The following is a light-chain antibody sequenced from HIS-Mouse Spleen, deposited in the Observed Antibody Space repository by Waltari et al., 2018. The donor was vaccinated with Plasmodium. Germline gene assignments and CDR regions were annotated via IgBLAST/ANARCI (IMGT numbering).Light chain of an antibody. J-gene: IGLJ3*02. CDR2: EDS. Sequence: SYELTQPPSVSVSPGQTARITCSGDAFPKKYAYWYQQKSGQAPVLVHYEDSKRPSGIPERFSGSSSGTMTTLTISGAQVEDEADYYCYSTDSSGNHRVFGGGTKPTVL. V-gene: IGLV3-10*01. CDR1: AFPKKY. CDR3: YSTDSSGNHRV.